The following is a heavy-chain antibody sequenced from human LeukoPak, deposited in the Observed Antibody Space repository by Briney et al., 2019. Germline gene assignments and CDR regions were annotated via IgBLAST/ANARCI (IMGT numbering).Heavy chain of an antibody. CDR3: ARLTGGSETN. D-gene: IGHD1-14*01. V-gene: IGHV1-2*02. J-gene: IGHJ4*02. CDR1: VYTFTDYH. Sequence: ASVNVSCKASVYTFTDYHIHGGRHAPGQGPGWMGWIQQNIGGRNSAQKFEGRVTMSRDTSISTVYMELSSLRSDDTAMYYCARLTGGSETNWGQGTLVTVSA. CDR2: IQQNIGGR.